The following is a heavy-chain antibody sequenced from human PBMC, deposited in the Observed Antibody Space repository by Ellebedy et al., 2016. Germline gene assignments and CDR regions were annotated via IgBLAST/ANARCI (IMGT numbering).Heavy chain of an antibody. J-gene: IGHJ4*02. CDR2: ISSNGGST. CDR3: AHQEEMATNIDY. V-gene: IGHV3-64D*06. D-gene: IGHD5-24*01. CDR1: GFTFSSYA. Sequence: GGSLRLSCAASGFTFSSYAMHWVRQAPGKGLEYVSAISSNGGSTYYADSVKGRFTISRDNSKNTLYLQMSSLRAEDTAVYYCAHQEEMATNIDYWGQGTLVTVSS.